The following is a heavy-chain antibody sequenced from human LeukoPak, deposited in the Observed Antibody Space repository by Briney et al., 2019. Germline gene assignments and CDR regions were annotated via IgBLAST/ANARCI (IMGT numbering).Heavy chain of an antibody. CDR3: ARDPYYDILTGYYPFDY. CDR2: ISYDGSNK. D-gene: IGHD3-9*01. CDR1: GFTFSSYA. Sequence: GGSLRLSCAASGFTFSSYAMHWVRQAPGKGLEWVAVISYDGSNKYYADSVKGRFTISRDDSKNTLYLQMNSLRAEDTAVYYCARDPYYDILTGYYPFDYWGQGTLVTVSS. V-gene: IGHV3-30*04. J-gene: IGHJ4*02.